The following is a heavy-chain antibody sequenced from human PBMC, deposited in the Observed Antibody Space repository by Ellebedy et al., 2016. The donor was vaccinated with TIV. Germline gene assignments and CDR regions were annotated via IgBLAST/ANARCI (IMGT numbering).Heavy chain of an antibody. CDR1: GGTFSSYA. CDR3: ARSRYGIAAAGTDYYYYMDV. V-gene: IGHV1-69*13. J-gene: IGHJ6*03. CDR2: IIPIFGTA. Sequence: SVKVSXXASGGTFSSYAISWVRQAPGQGLEWMGGIIPIFGTANYAQKFQGRVTITADESTSTAYMELSSLRSDDTAVYYCARSRYGIAAAGTDYYYYMDVWGKGTTVTVSS. D-gene: IGHD6-13*01.